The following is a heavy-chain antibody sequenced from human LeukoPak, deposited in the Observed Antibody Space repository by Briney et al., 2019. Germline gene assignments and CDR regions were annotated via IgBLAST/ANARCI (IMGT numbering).Heavy chain of an antibody. V-gene: IGHV4-34*01. J-gene: IGHJ4*02. CDR1: GGSFSGYY. CDR3: ARGDYYDSSGYHYRHFDY. D-gene: IGHD3-22*01. Sequence: SETLSLTCAVYGGSFSGYYWSWIRQPPGKGLEWIGEISHSGSTNYNPSLKSRVTISIDTSKNQFSLKLSSVTAADTAVYYRARGDYYDSSGYHYRHFDYWGQGTLVTGSS. CDR2: ISHSGST.